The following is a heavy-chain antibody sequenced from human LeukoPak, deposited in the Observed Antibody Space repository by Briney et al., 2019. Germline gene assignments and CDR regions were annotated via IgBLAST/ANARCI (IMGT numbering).Heavy chain of an antibody. J-gene: IGHJ4*02. V-gene: IGHV3-74*01. D-gene: IGHD4-11*01. CDR1: GFMFSSKW. CDR3: PRDPDYSHYFDY. CDR2: INNDGSDT. Sequence: PGGSLRLSCAASGFMFSSKWMHWVRQAPGKGLVWVSHINNDGSDTTYADSVKGRFTISRDNAKNTLYLQMNSLTVDDTAVYYCPRDPDYSHYFDYLGQGTLVTVSS.